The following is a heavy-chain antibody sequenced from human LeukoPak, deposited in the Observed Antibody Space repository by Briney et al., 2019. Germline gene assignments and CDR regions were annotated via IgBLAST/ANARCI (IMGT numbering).Heavy chain of an antibody. CDR2: INHSGST. J-gene: IGHJ3*02. Sequence: PSETLSLTCAVYGGSFSGYYWSWIRQPPGKGLEWIGEINHSGSTNYNPSLKSRVTISVDTSKNQFSLKLSSVTAADTAVYYCARRRLTMVRGANKRHAFDIWGQGTMVTVSS. D-gene: IGHD3-10*01. CDR3: ARRRLTMVRGANKRHAFDI. CDR1: GGSFSGYY. V-gene: IGHV4-34*01.